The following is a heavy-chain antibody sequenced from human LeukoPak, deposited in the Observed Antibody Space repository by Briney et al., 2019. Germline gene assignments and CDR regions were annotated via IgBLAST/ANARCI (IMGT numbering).Heavy chain of an antibody. J-gene: IGHJ4*02. CDR2: ISYSGST. V-gene: IGHV4-59*01. CDR1: GGSMSGYY. Sequence: SETLSLICAVYGGSMSGYYRSWLRQPRGKEMEWIGYISYSGSTNYNPSLQSRVTISVDPPKNQFSLKLHSVTAADTAVYYCARNYYNSGYSTFGYWGQGTRVTVSS. CDR3: ARNYYNSGYSTFGY. D-gene: IGHD3-22*01.